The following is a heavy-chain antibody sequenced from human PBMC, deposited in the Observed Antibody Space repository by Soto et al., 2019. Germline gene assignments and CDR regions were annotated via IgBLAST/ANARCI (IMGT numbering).Heavy chain of an antibody. Sequence: GASVKVSCKASGYTFTSYAMHWVRQAPGQRLEWMGWINAGNGNTKYSQKFQGRVTITRGTSASTAYMELSSLRSEDTAVYYCARGRTGTTNRNYYYGMDVWGQGTTVTVSS. CDR2: INAGNGNT. D-gene: IGHD1-7*01. CDR3: ARGRTGTTNRNYYYGMDV. J-gene: IGHJ6*02. V-gene: IGHV1-3*01. CDR1: GYTFTSYA.